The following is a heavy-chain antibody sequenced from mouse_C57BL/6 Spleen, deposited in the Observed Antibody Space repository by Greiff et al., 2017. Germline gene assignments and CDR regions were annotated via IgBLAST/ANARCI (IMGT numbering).Heavy chain of an antibody. CDR2: IDPETGGT. CDR1: GYTFTDYE. D-gene: IGHD2-10*02. Sequence: VQLVESGAELVRPGASVTLSCKASGYTFTDYEMHWVKQTPVHGLEWIGAIDPETGGTAYNQKFKGKAILTADKSSSTAYMELRSLTSEDSAVYYCTREGMTYFDYWGQGTTLTVSS. J-gene: IGHJ2*01. V-gene: IGHV1-15*01. CDR3: TREGMTYFDY.